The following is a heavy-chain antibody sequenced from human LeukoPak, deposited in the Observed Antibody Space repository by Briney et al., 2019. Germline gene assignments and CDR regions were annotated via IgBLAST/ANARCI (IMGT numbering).Heavy chain of an antibody. V-gene: IGHV3-23*01. J-gene: IGHJ3*02. Sequence: RGTLRLSCAASGFTFSSCGMSWVRQAPGKGLEWVSVISGSGDSTYYADSVKGRFTISRDNSKNTLYLQMNSLRAEDTAVYYCAKDLWGGSYVGGDAFDIWGRGTMVTVSS. D-gene: IGHD1-26*01. CDR1: GFTFSSCG. CDR2: ISGSGDST. CDR3: AKDLWGGSYVGGDAFDI.